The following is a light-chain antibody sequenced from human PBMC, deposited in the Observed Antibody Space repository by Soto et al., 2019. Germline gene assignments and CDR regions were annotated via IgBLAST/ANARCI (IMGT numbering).Light chain of an antibody. CDR3: SSYTTSNPYV. CDR2: DVS. V-gene: IGLV2-18*02. CDR1: SSDVGSNNR. J-gene: IGLJ1*01. Sequence: QSVLTQPPSVSGTPGQSVAISRTGTSSDVGSNNRVSWYQQPPGSAPKLIIYDVSNRPSGIPDRFSGSKSANTASLTISGLQTEYEADYYCSSYTTSNPYVFGTGTKVTVL.